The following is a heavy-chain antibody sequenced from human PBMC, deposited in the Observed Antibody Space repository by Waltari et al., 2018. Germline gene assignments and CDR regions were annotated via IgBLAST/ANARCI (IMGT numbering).Heavy chain of an antibody. J-gene: IGHJ5*02. V-gene: IGHV3-21*01. Sequence: DVQRMESGGGLVKPGGSLRLSCAASGITFSSYNMNWVRQAPGKGLEWVSSISATGGYIHYADSVKGRFTISRDNAKNSLYLQMSSLRDEDTAVYYCARGGWGFYLDLWGQGALVTVSS. CDR2: ISATGGYI. CDR3: ARGGWGFYLDL. D-gene: IGHD7-27*01. CDR1: GITFSSYN.